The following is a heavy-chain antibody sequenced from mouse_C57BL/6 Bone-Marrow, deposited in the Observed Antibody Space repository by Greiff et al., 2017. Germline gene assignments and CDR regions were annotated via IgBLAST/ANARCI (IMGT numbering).Heavy chain of an antibody. CDR3: ARVYYGSYLDY. D-gene: IGHD2-1*01. V-gene: IGHV1-81*01. Sequence: VKLMESGAELARPGASVKLSCKASGYTFTSYGISWVKQRTGQGLEWIGEIYPRSGNTYYNEKFKGKATLTADKSSSTAYMELRSLTSEDSAVYFCARVYYGSYLDYWGQGTTLTVSS. CDR1: GYTFTSYG. CDR2: IYPRSGNT. J-gene: IGHJ2*01.